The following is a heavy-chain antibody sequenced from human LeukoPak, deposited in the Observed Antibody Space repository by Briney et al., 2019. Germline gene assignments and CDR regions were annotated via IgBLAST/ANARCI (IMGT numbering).Heavy chain of an antibody. CDR2: IYSGGST. J-gene: IGHJ4*02. CDR3: ARRFGLY. D-gene: IGHD3-10*01. CDR1: GFTFSDYG. V-gene: IGHV3-66*02. Sequence: GGSLRLSCAASGFTFSDYGMSWVRQAPGKGLEWVSVIYSGGSTYYADSVKGRFTISRDNSKNTLYLQMNSLRAEDTAVYYCARRFGLYWGQGTLVTVSS.